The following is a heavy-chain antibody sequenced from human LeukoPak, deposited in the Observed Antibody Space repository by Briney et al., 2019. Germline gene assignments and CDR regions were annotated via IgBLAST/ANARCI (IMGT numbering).Heavy chain of an antibody. V-gene: IGHV3-30*02. J-gene: IGHJ4*02. CDR1: GFTFSSYG. CDR2: IRYDGSNK. Sequence: GGSLRLSCAASGFTFSSYGMHWVRQAPGKGLEWVAFIRYDGSNKYYAGSVKGRFTISRDNSKNTLYLQMNSLRAEDTAVYYCAKPDAVDTAMVSWGQGTLVTVSS. D-gene: IGHD5-18*01. CDR3: AKPDAVDTAMVS.